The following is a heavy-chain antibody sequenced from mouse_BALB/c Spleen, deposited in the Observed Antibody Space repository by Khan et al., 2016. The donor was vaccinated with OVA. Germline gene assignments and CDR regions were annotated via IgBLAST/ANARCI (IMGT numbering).Heavy chain of an antibody. J-gene: IGHJ3*01. CDR2: INTYTGEP. V-gene: IGHV9-3-1*01. CDR1: GYTFTNYG. CDR3: TRSQGNYLFAY. D-gene: IGHD2-1*01. Sequence: QIQLVQSGPELKKPGETVKISCKASGYTFTNYGMNWVKQAPGKGLKWMGWINTYTGEPTYGDDFKGRFAFSLETSASTAYLQIINLKNEDTATYFGTRSQGNYLFAYWGQGTLVTVST.